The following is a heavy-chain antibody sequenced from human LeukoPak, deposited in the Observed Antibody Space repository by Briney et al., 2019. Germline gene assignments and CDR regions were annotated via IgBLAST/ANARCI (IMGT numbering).Heavy chain of an antibody. CDR2: IYYSGST. V-gene: IGHV4-59*01. CDR3: AREGISGGVDY. D-gene: IGHD2/OR15-2a*01. CDR1: GGSISSYY. Sequence: SETLSLTCTVSGGSISSYYWSWIRQPPGKGLEWIGYIYYSGSTNYNPSLKSRVTISVDTSKNQFSLKLSSVTAADTAVYYCAREGISGGVDYWGQGTLVTVSS. J-gene: IGHJ4*02.